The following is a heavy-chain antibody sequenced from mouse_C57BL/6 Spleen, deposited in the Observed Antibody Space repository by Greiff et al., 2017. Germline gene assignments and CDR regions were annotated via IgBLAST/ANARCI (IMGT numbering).Heavy chain of an antibody. J-gene: IGHJ1*03. CDR2: INPYNGGT. CDR3: ARSLITTVVGYFDV. CDR1: GYTFTDYY. D-gene: IGHD1-1*01. V-gene: IGHV1-19*01. Sequence: EVQLQQSGPVLVKPGASVKMSCKASGYTFTDYYMNWVKQSHGKSLEWIGVINPYNGGTSYNQKFKGKATLTVDKSSSTAYMELSSLTSEDSAVYYCARSLITTVVGYFDVWGTGTTVTVSS.